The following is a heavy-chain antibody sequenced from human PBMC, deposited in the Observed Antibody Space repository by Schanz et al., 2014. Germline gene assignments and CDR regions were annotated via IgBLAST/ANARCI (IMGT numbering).Heavy chain of an antibody. V-gene: IGHV1-46*01. CDR2: IHSTGGTT. D-gene: IGHD4-4*01. CDR1: EYTFTRHY. J-gene: IGHJ5*02. CDR3: ASALTTWGGMDA. Sequence: QVQWVQSGADVKKPGTAVKVSCKASEYTFTRHYMHWVRQAPGQGLEWMGIIHSTGGTTSHAQKFQGRFTMTRDTSTSTVYMELSSLTSEDTAVYYCASALTTWGGMDAWGQGTLVTVSS.